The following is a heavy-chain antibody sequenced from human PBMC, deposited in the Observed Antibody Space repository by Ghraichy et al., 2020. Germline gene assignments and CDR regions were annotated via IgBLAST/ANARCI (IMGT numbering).Heavy chain of an antibody. CDR3: ARGVGDYLGGFDY. J-gene: IGHJ4*02. Sequence: SVKVSFKASGGPFSSYAISWVRQAPGQGLEWMGGIIPIFGTANYAQKFQGRVTITADESTSTAYMELSSLRSEDTAVYYCARGVGDYLGGFDYWGQGTLVTVSA. CDR2: IIPIFGTA. D-gene: IGHD4-17*01. V-gene: IGHV1-69*13. CDR1: GGPFSSYA.